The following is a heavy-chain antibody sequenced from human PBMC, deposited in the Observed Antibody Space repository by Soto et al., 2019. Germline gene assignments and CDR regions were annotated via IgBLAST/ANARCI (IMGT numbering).Heavy chain of an antibody. Sequence: GGSLRLSCAASGFTFSSYAMHWVRQAPGKGLEWVAVISYHGSNKYYADSVKGRFTISRDNSKNTLYLQMNSLRAEDTAVYYCARAPKRWLRWVDYWGQGTLVTVSS. J-gene: IGHJ4*02. CDR3: ARAPKRWLRWVDY. V-gene: IGHV3-30-3*01. CDR1: GFTFSSYA. CDR2: ISYHGSNK. D-gene: IGHD5-12*01.